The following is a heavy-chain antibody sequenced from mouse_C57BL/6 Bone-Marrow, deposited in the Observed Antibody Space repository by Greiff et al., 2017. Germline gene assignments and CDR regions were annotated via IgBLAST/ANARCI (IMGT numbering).Heavy chain of an antibody. CDR2: IWWDDDK. Sequence: QVQLQQSGPGILQPSQTLSLTCSFSGFSLSTFGMGVGWIRQPSGKGLEWLAHIWWDDDKYYNPALKRRLTISKDTSKNQVFLKIANVDTADTATYYWARIGGAYSKGAMDYWGQGTSVTVSS. V-gene: IGHV8-8*01. J-gene: IGHJ4*01. D-gene: IGHD2-5*01. CDR3: ARIGGAYSKGAMDY. CDR1: GFSLSTFGMG.